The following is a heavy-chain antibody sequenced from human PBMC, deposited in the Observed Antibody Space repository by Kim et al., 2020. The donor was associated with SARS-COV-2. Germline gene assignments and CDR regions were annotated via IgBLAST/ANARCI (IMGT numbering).Heavy chain of an antibody. J-gene: IGHJ5*02. CDR3: GRGRPELRYFDWLPNRPGWFDP. V-gene: IGHV4-31*03. CDR1: GGSISSGGYY. CDR2: IYYSGST. D-gene: IGHD3-9*01. Sequence: SETLSLTCTVSGGSISSGGYYWSWIRQHPGKGLEWIGYIYYSGSTYYNPSLKSRVTISVDTSKNQFSLKLSSVTAADTAVYYCGRGRPELRYFDWLPNRPGWFDPWGQGTLVTDSS.